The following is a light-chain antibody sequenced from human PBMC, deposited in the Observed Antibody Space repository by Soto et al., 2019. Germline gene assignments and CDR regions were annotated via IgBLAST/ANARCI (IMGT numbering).Light chain of an antibody. CDR1: QSVFYTSNSRNY. CDR2: WAS. J-gene: IGKJ4*01. CDR3: QHYYSIPLT. V-gene: IGKV4-1*01. Sequence: DIVMTQSPDSLAVSLGERATINCKSSQSVFYTSNSRNYLAWYQQRPGQAPKLLISWASTREFGVPDRFSGSGSGTDFTLTISGLQAEDVAVYYCQHYYSIPLTGGGGTKVGIK.